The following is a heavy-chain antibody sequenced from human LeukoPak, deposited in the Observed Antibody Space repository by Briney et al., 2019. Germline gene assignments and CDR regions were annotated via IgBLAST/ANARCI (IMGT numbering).Heavy chain of an antibody. Sequence: SETLSLTCTVSGDSISSYYWCWLRQPQGQGLEWIGNIYYSGSTHYNRSLRLRVAISVETHKSQISVKLSSVTAADTGVYYCAGSVVRSTVRGVRYYGMDVWGQGTAVSVFS. CDR3: AGSVVRSTVRGVRYYGMDV. CDR1: GDSISSYY. CDR2: IYYSGST. V-gene: IGHV4-59*01. D-gene: IGHD3-10*01. J-gene: IGHJ6*02.